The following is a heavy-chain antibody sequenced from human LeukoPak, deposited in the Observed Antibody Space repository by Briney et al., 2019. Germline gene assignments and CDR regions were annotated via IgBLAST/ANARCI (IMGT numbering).Heavy chain of an antibody. Sequence: SETLSLTCTVSGGSISSGSYYWSWIRQPAGKGLEWIGRIYTSGSTNYNPSLKSRVTISVDTSKNQFSLKLSSVTAADTAVYYCARAEEAYDYVWGSYRLYYFDYWGQGTLVTVSS. CDR1: GGSISSGSYY. CDR3: ARAEEAYDYVWGSYRLYYFDY. J-gene: IGHJ4*02. V-gene: IGHV4-61*02. D-gene: IGHD3-16*02. CDR2: IYTSGST.